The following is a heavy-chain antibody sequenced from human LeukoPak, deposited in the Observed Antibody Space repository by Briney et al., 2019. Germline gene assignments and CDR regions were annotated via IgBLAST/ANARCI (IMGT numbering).Heavy chain of an antibody. D-gene: IGHD3-22*01. V-gene: IGHV1-24*01. CDR3: ARGITMIVVVPGY. Sequence: ASVKVSCKVSGYTLTELSMHWVRQAPGKGLEWMGGFDPEDGETIYAQKFQGRVTITRDTSASTAYMELSSLRSEDTAVYYCARGITMIVVVPGYWGQGTLVTVSS. CDR1: GYTLTELS. CDR2: FDPEDGET. J-gene: IGHJ4*02.